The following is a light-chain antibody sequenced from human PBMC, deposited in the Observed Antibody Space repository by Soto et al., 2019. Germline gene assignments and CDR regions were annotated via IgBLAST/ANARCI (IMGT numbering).Light chain of an antibody. CDR1: SSDVGGYNS. J-gene: IGLJ1*01. CDR2: DVS. CDR3: SSYTSSNTRYV. Sequence: QSVLTQPASVSWSPGQSITISCTGTSSDVGGYNSVSWYQHHPGEAPKLMIYDVSNRPSGVSSRFSGSKSANTASLTISGLQAEDEADYYCSSYTSSNTRYVFGTGTKLTVL. V-gene: IGLV2-14*03.